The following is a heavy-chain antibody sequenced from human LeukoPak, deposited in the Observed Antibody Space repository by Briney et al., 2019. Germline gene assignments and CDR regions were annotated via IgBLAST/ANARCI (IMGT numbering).Heavy chain of an antibody. CDR1: GFTFTSNA. J-gene: IGHJ4*02. CDR3: AKDQAYSAPVGATN. CDR2: IGGSGDST. D-gene: IGHD1-26*01. Sequence: QPGGSLRLSCAASGFTFTSNAMSWVRQAAGKGLEWVSAIGGSGDSTYYADSVKGRFTISRDNSKNTLYLQMNSLRAEDTAVYYCAKDQAYSAPVGATNWGQGTLVTVSS. V-gene: IGHV3-23*01.